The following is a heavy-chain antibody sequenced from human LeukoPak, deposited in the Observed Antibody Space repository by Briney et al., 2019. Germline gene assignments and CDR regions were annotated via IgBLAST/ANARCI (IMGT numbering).Heavy chain of an antibody. CDR2: INHSGST. CDR1: GGSFSGYY. Sequence: SETLSLTCAVYGGSFSGYYWSWIRQPPGKGLEWIGEINHSGSTNYNPSLKSRVTISVDTSKNQFSLKLSSVTAADTAVYYCARDPEDDTVGGYFDYWGQGTLVTVSS. V-gene: IGHV4-34*01. D-gene: IGHD3-22*01. J-gene: IGHJ4*02. CDR3: ARDPEDDTVGGYFDY.